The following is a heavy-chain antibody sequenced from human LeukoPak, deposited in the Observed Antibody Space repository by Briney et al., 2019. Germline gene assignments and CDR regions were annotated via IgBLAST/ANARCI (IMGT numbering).Heavy chain of an antibody. CDR2: ISGSGGTT. CDR3: AKEHGDYG. D-gene: IGHD4-17*01. Sequence: PGGSPRLSCAASGFTFSSYAMSWVRQAPGKGLEWVSAISGSGGTTYYVDSVKGRFTISCDKSKNTLYLHMNSLRAEDTAVYYCAKEHGDYGGDQGTLVTVSS. J-gene: IGHJ4*02. V-gene: IGHV3-23*01. CDR1: GFTFSSYA.